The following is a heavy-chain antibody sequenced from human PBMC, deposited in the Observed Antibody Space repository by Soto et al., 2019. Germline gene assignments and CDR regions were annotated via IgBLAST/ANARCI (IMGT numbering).Heavy chain of an antibody. V-gene: IGHV3-30-3*01. CDR1: GFTFSSYA. J-gene: IGHJ6*02. D-gene: IGHD1-26*01. Sequence: GGSLRLSCAASGFTFSSYAMHWVRQAPGKGLEWVAVISYDGSNKYYADSVKGRFTISRDNSKNTLYLQMNSLRAEDTAVYYCATELLPARDYYYYYGMDVWGQGTTVTVS. CDR2: ISYDGSNK. CDR3: ATELLPARDYYYYYGMDV.